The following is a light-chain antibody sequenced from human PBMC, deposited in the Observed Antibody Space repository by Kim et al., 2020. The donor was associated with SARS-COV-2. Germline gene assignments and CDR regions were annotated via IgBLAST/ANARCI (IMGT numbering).Light chain of an antibody. CDR1: SSDVGGYNY. CDR2: DVS. Sequence: GKSITISCTGTSSDVGGYNYVSWYQQHPGKAPKLMIYDVSNRPSGVSNRFSGSKSGNTASLTISGLQAEDEADYYCSSYTGSTPYVFGTGTKVTV. V-gene: IGLV2-14*03. CDR3: SSYTGSTPYV. J-gene: IGLJ1*01.